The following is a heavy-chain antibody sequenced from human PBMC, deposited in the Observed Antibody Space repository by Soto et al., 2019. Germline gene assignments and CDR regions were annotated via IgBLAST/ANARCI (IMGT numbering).Heavy chain of an antibody. CDR2: IRSKANSYAT. J-gene: IGHJ4*02. CDR1: GFTFSGSA. CDR3: TRHQLAARLFDY. Sequence: GGSLRLSCAASGFTFSGSAMHWVRQASGKGLEWVGRIRSKANSYATAYAASVKGRFTISRDDSKNTAYLQMNSLKTEDTAVYYCTRHQLAARLFDYWGQGTLVTVS. D-gene: IGHD6-6*01. V-gene: IGHV3-73*01.